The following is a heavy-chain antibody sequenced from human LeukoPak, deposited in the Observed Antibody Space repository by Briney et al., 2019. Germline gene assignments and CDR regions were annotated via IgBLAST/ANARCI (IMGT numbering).Heavy chain of an antibody. CDR3: ASQGTWYDAFDI. CDR2: INHSGST. V-gene: IGHV4-34*01. CDR1: GGSFSGYY. Sequence: SSETLSLTCAVYGGSFSGYYWSWIRQPPGKGLEWIGEINHSGSTNYNPSLKSRVTMSVDTSKSHFSLKLRSVTAADTAMYYCASQGTWYDAFDIWGQGTMVTVSS. J-gene: IGHJ3*02. D-gene: IGHD6-13*01.